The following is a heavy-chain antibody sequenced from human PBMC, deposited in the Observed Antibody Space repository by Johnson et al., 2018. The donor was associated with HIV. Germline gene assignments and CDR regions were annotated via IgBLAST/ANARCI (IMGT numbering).Heavy chain of an antibody. V-gene: IGHV3-66*01. D-gene: IGHD5/OR15-5a*01. J-gene: IGHJ3*02. CDR3: ARLSKGGFDAFDI. CDR1: GFTFDDYG. Sequence: VQLVESGGSVVRPGGSLRLSCGASGFTFDDYGMSWVRQAPGKGLEWVSVIYSGGSTYYADSVKGRFTISRDNSKNTLHLQMNSLRGEDTAVYYWARLSKGGFDAFDIWGQGTMVTVAS. CDR2: IYSGGST.